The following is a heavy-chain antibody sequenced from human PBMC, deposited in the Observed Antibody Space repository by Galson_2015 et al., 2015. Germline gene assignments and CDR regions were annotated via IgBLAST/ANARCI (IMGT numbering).Heavy chain of an antibody. D-gene: IGHD6-19*01. J-gene: IGHJ2*01. Sequence: SLRLSCAASGFTFSSYAMTWARQAPGKGLEWVSCIRGSDGRTFFADSVKGRFTISRDNSKNTLYLQMNSLRAEDTAVYYCAKGGYKQWLPGVGWYFDLWGRGTLVTVSS. V-gene: IGHV3-23*01. CDR3: AKGGYKQWLPGVGWYFDL. CDR1: GFTFSSYA. CDR2: IRGSDGRT.